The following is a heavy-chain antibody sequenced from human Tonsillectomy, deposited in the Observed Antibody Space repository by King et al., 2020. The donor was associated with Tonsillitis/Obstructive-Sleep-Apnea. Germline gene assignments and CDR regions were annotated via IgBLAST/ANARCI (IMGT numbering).Heavy chain of an antibody. D-gene: IGHD2-15*01. J-gene: IGHJ5*02. Sequence: EVQLVESGGGLVQPGGSLRLSCAASGFTFSSYAMSWVRQAPGKGLEWVSAISGSGGSTYYADSVKGRFTISRDNSKNTLYLQMNSLRAEDTAVYYCAKDHPHQKYCSGGSCYPTPCWFDPWGQGTLVTVSS. CDR2: ISGSGGST. CDR3: AKDHPHQKYCSGGSCYPTPCWFDP. CDR1: GFTFSSYA. V-gene: IGHV3-23*04.